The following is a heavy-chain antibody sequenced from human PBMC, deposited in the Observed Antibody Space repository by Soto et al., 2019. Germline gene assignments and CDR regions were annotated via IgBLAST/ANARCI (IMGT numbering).Heavy chain of an antibody. CDR2: ISYDGSNK. D-gene: IGHD2-2*01. Sequence: PGGSLRLSCAASGFTFSTYGMHWVRQAPGKGLEWVAVISYDGSNKYYADSVKGRFTISRDNSKNTLYLQMNSLRAEDTAVYYCAKAVGYCSSTTCRDYYWYYGMDVWGQGTTVTVSS. V-gene: IGHV3-30*18. J-gene: IGHJ6*02. CDR3: AKAVGYCSSTTCRDYYWYYGMDV. CDR1: GFTFSTYG.